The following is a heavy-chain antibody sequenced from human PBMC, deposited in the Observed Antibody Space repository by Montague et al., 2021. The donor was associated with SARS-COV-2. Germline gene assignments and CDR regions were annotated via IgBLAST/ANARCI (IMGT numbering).Heavy chain of an antibody. J-gene: IGHJ3*02. CDR1: HGSISSSPSY. V-gene: IGHV4-39*01. D-gene: IGHD2-2*02. CDR3: ARRRYTHSRLDDAFDI. CDR2: IYRSGYT. Sequence: SETLSLTCTVSHGSISSSPSYWGWIRQPPGKGPEWIGSIYRSGYTFYSPSLKSRITMSVDTSKNQFSLNLASVTATDTAVYYCARRRYTHSRLDDAFDIWGQGTMVTVSS.